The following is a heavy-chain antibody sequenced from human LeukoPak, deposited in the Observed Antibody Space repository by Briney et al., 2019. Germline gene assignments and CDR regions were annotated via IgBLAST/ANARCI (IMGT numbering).Heavy chain of an antibody. CDR3: ARRQGSYSIDY. Sequence: KPSETLSLTCAVSGYSISSGYYWGWIRQPPGKGLEWIGSIYHSGSTYYNPSLKSRVTISVDTSKNQFSLKLSSVTAADTAVYYCARRQGSYSIDYWGQGTLVTVSS. D-gene: IGHD1-26*01. CDR2: IYHSGST. CDR1: GYSISSGYY. V-gene: IGHV4-38-2*01. J-gene: IGHJ4*02.